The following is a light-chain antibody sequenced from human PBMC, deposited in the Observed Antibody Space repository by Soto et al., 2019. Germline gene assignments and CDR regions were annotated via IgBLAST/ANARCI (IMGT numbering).Light chain of an antibody. V-gene: IGKV1-5*01. CDR1: QSISSW. CDR2: DAS. J-gene: IGKJ2*01. Sequence: DIQMTQSPSTLSASVGDRVTITCRASQSISSWLAWYQQKPGKAPKLLIYDASSLKSGVPSRFSGSGSGTESTLTISSLQPDDFATYYCQQYNSYSQTFGQGTKLEIK. CDR3: QQYNSYSQT.